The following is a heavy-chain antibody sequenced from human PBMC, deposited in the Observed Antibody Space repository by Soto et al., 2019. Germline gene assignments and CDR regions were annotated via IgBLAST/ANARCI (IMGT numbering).Heavy chain of an antibody. CDR1: GGSLSGYY. D-gene: IGHD6-13*01. Sequence: SETLSLTCAVYGGSLSGYYWSWIRQPPGKGLEWIGEINHSGSTNYNPSLKSRVTISVDTSKNQFSLKLSPVTAADTAVYYCARAKVSPIAAAGTLFDYWGQGTLVTVSS. J-gene: IGHJ4*02. V-gene: IGHV4-34*01. CDR2: INHSGST. CDR3: ARAKVSPIAAAGTLFDY.